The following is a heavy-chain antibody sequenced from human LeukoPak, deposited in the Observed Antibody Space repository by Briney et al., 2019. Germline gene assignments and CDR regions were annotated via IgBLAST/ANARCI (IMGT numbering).Heavy chain of an antibody. D-gene: IGHD6-13*01. CDR1: GYTFTDYY. J-gene: IGHJ2*01. V-gene: IGHV1-2*02. CDR2: INPNSGGT. CDR3: ARSTASSWGSYWYFDL. Sequence: ASVKVSCKASGYTFTDYYMHWVRQAPGQGLEWMGWINPNSGGTNYAQKFQGRVTMTRDTSVSTAYMELSRLRSDDTAVYYCARSTASSWGSYWYFDLWGRGTLVTVSS.